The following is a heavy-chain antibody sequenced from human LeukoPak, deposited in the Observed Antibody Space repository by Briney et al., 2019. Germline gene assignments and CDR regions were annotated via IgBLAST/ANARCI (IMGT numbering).Heavy chain of an antibody. CDR2: IYSGGAT. J-gene: IGHJ4*02. CDR1: GFTVSGNY. D-gene: IGHD3-22*01. V-gene: IGHV3-53*01. Sequence: GGSLRLSCAASGFTVSGNYMSWVRQAPGKGLEWVSVIYSGGATYYTDSVKGRFTISRDNSKNTLYLQMNSLRAEDTAVYYCARDGLSGYYFYYFDYWGQGTLVTVSS. CDR3: ARDGLSGYYFYYFDY.